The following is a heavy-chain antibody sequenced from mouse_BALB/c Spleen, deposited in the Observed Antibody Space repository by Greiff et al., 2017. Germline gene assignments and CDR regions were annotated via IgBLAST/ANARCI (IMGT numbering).Heavy chain of an antibody. V-gene: IGHV1S81*02. J-gene: IGHJ3*01. CDR2: INPSNGGT. CDR3: TKLTCSWFAD. D-gene: IGHD6-1*01. Sequence: QVQLQQSGAELVKPGASVKLSCKASGYTFTSYYMYWVKQRPGQGLEWIGEINPSNGGTNFNEKFKSKATLTVDKSSSPAYMQLSSLTSEDSAVYYCTKLTCSWFADGGQGTLVTVAA. CDR1: GYTFTSYY.